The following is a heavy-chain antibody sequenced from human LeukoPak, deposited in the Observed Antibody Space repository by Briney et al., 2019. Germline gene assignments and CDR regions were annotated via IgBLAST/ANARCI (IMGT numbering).Heavy chain of an antibody. CDR1: GGSIRSYY. CDR3: ARGGRGGYSYGSDY. D-gene: IGHD5-18*01. CDR2: IYYSGST. V-gene: IGHV4-59*01. J-gene: IGHJ4*02. Sequence: KPSETLSLTCTVSGGSIRSYYWSWIRQPPGKGLEWIGYIYYSGSTNYNPSLKSRVTISLDTSKNQFSLKLSSVTAADTAVYYCARGGRGGYSYGSDYWGQGTLVTVSS.